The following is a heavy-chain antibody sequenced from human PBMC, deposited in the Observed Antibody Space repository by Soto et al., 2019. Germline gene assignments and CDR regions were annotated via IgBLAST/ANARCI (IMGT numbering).Heavy chain of an antibody. V-gene: IGHV3-48*03. CDR3: AREANWDDALDI. Sequence: GGSLRLSCAASAFTLSSYEMNWVRQAPGKGLEWVSYISTSGVSIYYTDSVKGRFTVSRDNAKNSLYLHMQSLRVEDTAVYYCAREANWDDALDIWGQGTVVTVSS. CDR2: ISTSGVSI. J-gene: IGHJ3*02. CDR1: AFTLSSYE. D-gene: IGHD1-26*01.